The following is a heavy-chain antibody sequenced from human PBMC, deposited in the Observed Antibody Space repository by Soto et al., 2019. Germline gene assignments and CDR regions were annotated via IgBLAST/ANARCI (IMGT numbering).Heavy chain of an antibody. CDR1: GGTFSSYA. CDR3: ARGRKYCSSTSCPFDY. V-gene: IGHV1-69*13. Sequence: SVKVSCKASGGTFSSYAISWVRQAPGQGLEWMGGIIPIFGTANYAQKFQGRVTITADESTSTAYMELSSLRSEDTAVYYCARGRKYCSSTSCPFDYWGQGTLVNVPQ. J-gene: IGHJ4*02. CDR2: IIPIFGTA. D-gene: IGHD2-2*01.